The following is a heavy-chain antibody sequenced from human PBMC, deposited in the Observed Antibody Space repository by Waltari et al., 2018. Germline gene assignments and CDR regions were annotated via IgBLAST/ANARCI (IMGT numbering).Heavy chain of an antibody. D-gene: IGHD5-12*01. Sequence: EVQLLESGGGLVQPGGSLGLPWVVSGLTFSTFAFIWVRQTPGKGLEWVSTISGDGIGTYYTDSVKGRFTISRDNSKNTLYLQMNSLRVEDTATYYCAKDRVGGDDWGDYFDYWGQGTLLTVSS. CDR2: ISGDGIGT. V-gene: IGHV3-23*01. CDR1: GLTFSTFA. CDR3: AKDRVGGDDWGDYFDY. J-gene: IGHJ4*02.